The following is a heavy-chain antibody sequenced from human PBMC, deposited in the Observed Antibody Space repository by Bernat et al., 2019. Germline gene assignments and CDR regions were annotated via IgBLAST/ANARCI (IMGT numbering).Heavy chain of an antibody. J-gene: IGHJ3*02. CDR2: INSDGSST. V-gene: IGHV3-74*01. Sequence: EVQLVESGGGLVQPGWSLRLSCAASGFTFSSYWMHWVRQAPGKGLVWVSRINSDGSSTSYADSVKGRFTISRDNTKNTLYLQMNSLRAKDTAVYYCARSYVASVLLWFREVDAFDIWDQGTMVTVSS. D-gene: IGHD3-10*01. CDR1: GFTFSSYW. CDR3: ARSYVASVLLWFREVDAFDI.